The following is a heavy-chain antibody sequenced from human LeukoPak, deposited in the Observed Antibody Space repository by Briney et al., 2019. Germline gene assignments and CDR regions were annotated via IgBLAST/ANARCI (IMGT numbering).Heavy chain of an antibody. CDR1: GFTFSSYG. Sequence: GGSLRLSCAASGFTFSSYGMHWVRQAPGKGLEWVAVILSDGSKEFYTDSVKGRFTISRDNSKNTLYLQMNNLRAEDTAVYYCASRPASETYFAVFDYWGQGTLVTVSS. J-gene: IGHJ4*02. D-gene: IGHD1-26*01. CDR2: ILSDGSKE. CDR3: ASRPASETYFAVFDY. V-gene: IGHV3-33*01.